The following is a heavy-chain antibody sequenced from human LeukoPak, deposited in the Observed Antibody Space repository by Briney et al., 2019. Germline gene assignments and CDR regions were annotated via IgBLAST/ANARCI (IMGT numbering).Heavy chain of an antibody. J-gene: IGHJ4*02. D-gene: IGHD2-8*01. CDR3: ARGAGVLSQYDY. CDR2: TIPVLGTR. Sequence: SVKVSCKTSGGTFSNYATSWVRQAPGHGLEWMGGTIPVLGTRKFAQKFQGRVTITADESTSTAYMELSSLRSEDTAVYYCARGAGVLSQYDYWGQGTLVTVSS. CDR1: GGTFSNYA. V-gene: IGHV1-69*01.